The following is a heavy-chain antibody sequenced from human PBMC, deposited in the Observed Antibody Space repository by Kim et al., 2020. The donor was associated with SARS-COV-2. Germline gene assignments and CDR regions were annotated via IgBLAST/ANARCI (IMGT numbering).Heavy chain of an antibody. CDR3: ARVGDGYSYDPTYYYYGMDV. J-gene: IGHJ6*02. V-gene: IGHV4-59*13. CDR1: GGSISSYY. D-gene: IGHD5-18*01. Sequence: SETLSLTCTVSGGSISSYYWSWIRQPPGKGLEWIGYIYYSGSTNYSPSLKSRVTISVDTSKNQFSLKLSSVTAADTAVYYCARVGDGYSYDPTYYYYGMDVWGQGTTVTVSS. CDR2: IYYSGST.